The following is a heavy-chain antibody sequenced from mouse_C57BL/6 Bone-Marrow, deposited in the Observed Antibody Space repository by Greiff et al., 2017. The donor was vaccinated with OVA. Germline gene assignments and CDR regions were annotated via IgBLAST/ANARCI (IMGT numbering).Heavy chain of an antibody. CDR2: IDPSDSYT. Sequence: VQLQQPGAELVMPGASVKLSCKASGYTFTSYWMHWVKQRPGQGLEWIGEIDPSDSYTNYNQKFKGKSTLTVDKSSSTAYMQLSSLTSEDSAVYYCAILGDPFAYWGQGTLVTVSA. CDR3: AILGDPFAY. V-gene: IGHV1-69*01. CDR1: GYTFTSYW. J-gene: IGHJ3*01. D-gene: IGHD4-1*01.